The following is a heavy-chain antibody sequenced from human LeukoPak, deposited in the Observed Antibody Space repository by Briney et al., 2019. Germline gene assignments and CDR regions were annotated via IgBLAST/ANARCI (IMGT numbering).Heavy chain of an antibody. V-gene: IGHV3-48*03. CDR2: ISSSGRTI. J-gene: IGHJ3*02. D-gene: IGHD3-16*01. Sequence: GGSLRLSCAASGFTLSSYEMNWVRQAPGKGLEWVSYISSSGRTIYYADSVKGRFTISRDNAKNSLYLQMNSLRAEDTAVYYCARDERGAFDIWGQGTMVTVSS. CDR3: ARDERGAFDI. CDR1: GFTLSSYE.